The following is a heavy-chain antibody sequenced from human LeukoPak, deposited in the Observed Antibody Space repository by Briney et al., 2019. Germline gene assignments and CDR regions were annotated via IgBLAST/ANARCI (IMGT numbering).Heavy chain of an antibody. CDR1: GFTFSSYS. J-gene: IGHJ4*02. D-gene: IGHD6-6*01. CDR2: ISSSSYI. Sequence: GGSLRLSCAASGFTFSSYSMNWVRQAPGKGLEWVSSISSSSYIYYADSVKGRFTISRDNAKNSLYLQMNSLRAEDTAVYYCARGMYSSSRYDYWGQGTLVTVSS. CDR3: ARGMYSSSRYDY. V-gene: IGHV3-21*01.